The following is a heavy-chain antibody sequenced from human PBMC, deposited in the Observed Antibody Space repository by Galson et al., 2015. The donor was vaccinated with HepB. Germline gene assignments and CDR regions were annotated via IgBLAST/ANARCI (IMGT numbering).Heavy chain of an antibody. CDR1: GYTFTNYG. V-gene: IGHV1-18*01. CDR2: ISAYNRNT. CDR3: AKHYCSGSACYPLFYYYGLDV. J-gene: IGHJ6*02. Sequence: SVKVSCKASGYTFTNYGFSWVRQAPGQGLEWMGWISAYNRNTNYGQKLQGRVTMTTDTSTSTAYMELRSLRSDDTAVYYCAKHYCSGSACYPLFYYYGLDVWGQGTTVTVSS. D-gene: IGHD2-15*01.